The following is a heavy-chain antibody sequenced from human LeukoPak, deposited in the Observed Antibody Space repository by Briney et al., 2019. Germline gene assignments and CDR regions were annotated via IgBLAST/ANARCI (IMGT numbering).Heavy chain of an antibody. D-gene: IGHD3-16*01. J-gene: IGHJ5*02. CDR1: GGSISSGDYY. CDR2: VSPGGST. CDR3: ARDGGTRLGFDP. V-gene: IGHV4-30-4*08. Sequence: SETLSLTCTVSGGSISSGDYYWSWIRQPPGKGLEWIGEVSPGGSTRYNPSLRSRVTISLDTSRRRFSLRLSSVTAADTGVYYCARDGGTRLGFDPWGQGTLVTVSS.